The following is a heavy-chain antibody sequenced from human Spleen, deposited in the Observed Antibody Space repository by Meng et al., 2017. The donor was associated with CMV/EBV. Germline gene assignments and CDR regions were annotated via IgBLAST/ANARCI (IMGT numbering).Heavy chain of an antibody. CDR3: ARAEYYNWFDP. V-gene: IGHV4-59*08. CDR1: GGSISSYY. J-gene: IGHJ5*02. D-gene: IGHD1-14*01. CDR2: FYHTGSA. Sequence: QLQLQEAGPGLVKPSETLSLTCTVSGGSISSYYWSWIRQPPGKGLEWIAYFYHTGSANNNPSLKSRVTISVDTSKNQFSLKLSSVTAADTAVYYCARAEYYNWFDPWGQGTLVTASS.